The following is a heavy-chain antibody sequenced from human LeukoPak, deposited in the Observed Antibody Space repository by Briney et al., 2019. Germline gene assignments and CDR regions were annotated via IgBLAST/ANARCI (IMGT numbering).Heavy chain of an antibody. CDR1: AYSISSGHH. V-gene: IGHV4-38-2*02. CDR2: IHYRGST. CDR3: ARAEYSSSKFDY. J-gene: IGHJ4*02. D-gene: IGHD6-6*01. Sequence: SETLSLTCTVSAYSISSGHHWGWIRQPPGKGLEWIGSIHYRGSTYYNPSLKSRVTISLDKSKNQFSLKVTSVTAADTAVYYCARAEYSSSKFDYWGQGTLVTVSS.